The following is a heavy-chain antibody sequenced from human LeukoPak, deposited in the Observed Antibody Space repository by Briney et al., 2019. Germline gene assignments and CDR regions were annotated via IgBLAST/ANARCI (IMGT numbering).Heavy chain of an antibody. J-gene: IGHJ3*02. V-gene: IGHV3-21*01. CDR1: GFTFSSYS. CDR2: ISSSSSYI. CDR3: ARDSPTYYYDSSGYYHAFDI. Sequence: PGGSLRLSCAASGFTFSSYSMNWVRQAPGKGLEWVSSISSSSSYIYYADSVKGRFTISRDNAKNSLYLQMNSLRAEDTAVYYCARDSPTYYYDSSGYYHAFDIWGQGTMVTVSS. D-gene: IGHD3-22*01.